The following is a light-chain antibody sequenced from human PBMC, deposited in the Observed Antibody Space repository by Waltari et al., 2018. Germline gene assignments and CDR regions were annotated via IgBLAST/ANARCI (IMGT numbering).Light chain of an antibody. CDR2: DTN. Sequence: QSVLTQPPSVSAAPGQKVTIFCSGRSPHIRTTNVCWYQQFPGTAPKPPHYDTNNRPSEISDRFSGSTSGTSATLGITGLQTGDEAEYFCGTWDAGLSAWVFGGGTKLTVL. CDR3: GTWDAGLSAWV. CDR1: SPHIRTTN. V-gene: IGLV1-51*01. J-gene: IGLJ3*02.